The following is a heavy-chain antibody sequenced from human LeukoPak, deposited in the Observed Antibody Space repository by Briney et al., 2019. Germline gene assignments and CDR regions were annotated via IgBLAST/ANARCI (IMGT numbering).Heavy chain of an antibody. J-gene: IGHJ4*02. CDR3: ARAEKAVTGTLDS. CDR2: MYNRGST. V-gene: IGHV4-59*11. CDR1: GGSINSHY. Sequence: SETLSLTCTVSGGSINSHYWSWIRQSPGKELEWIGYMYNRGSTIYNPSLKSRVTISTDTSKNQFSLRLTSVTAADTAVYYCARAEKAVTGTLDSWGQGTLITVSS. D-gene: IGHD6-19*01.